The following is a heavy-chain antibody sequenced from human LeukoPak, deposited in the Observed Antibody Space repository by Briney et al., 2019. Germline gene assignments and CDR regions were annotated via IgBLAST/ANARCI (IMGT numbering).Heavy chain of an antibody. D-gene: IGHD5-18*01. CDR2: INEDDSEE. CDR3: ARDHGYDY. Sequence: GGSLRLSCAASGFRITSYWMIWVRQAPGKGLEWVANINEDDSEENYVYSVRGQFTISKDNSKNSVFLQMNSLTVDDTAVYYCARDHGYDYWGQGTLVTVSS. CDR1: GFRITSYW. J-gene: IGHJ4*02. V-gene: IGHV3-7*05.